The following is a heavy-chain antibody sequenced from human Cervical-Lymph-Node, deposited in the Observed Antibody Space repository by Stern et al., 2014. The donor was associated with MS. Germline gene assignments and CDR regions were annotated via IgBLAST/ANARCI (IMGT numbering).Heavy chain of an antibody. CDR3: ARRITAMVTDYFDY. D-gene: IGHD5-18*01. CDR2: IIPIFGTA. CDR1: GGTFSSYA. V-gene: IGHV1-69*01. J-gene: IGHJ4*02. Sequence: QVQLVQSGAEVKKPGSSVKVSCKASGGTFSSYAISWVRQAPGQGLEWMGGIIPIFGTANYAQKFQVRVTITADESTSTAYMELSSLRSEDTAVYYCARRITAMVTDYFDYWGQGTLVTVSS.